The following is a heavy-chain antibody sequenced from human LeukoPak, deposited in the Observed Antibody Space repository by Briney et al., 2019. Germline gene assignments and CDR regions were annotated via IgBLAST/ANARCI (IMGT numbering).Heavy chain of an antibody. CDR3: ASPVGATTVRAFDI. J-gene: IGHJ3*02. V-gene: IGHV3-72*01. CDR1: GFIFSDHY. Sequence: GGSLRLSCAASGFIFSDHYMEWVRQAPGKGLEWVGRTRNEANIYTTKYAASVKGRFTISRDDSKNSLYLQMNSLKTEDTAVYYCASPVGATTVRAFDIWGQGTMVTVSS. CDR2: TRNEANIYTT. D-gene: IGHD1-26*01.